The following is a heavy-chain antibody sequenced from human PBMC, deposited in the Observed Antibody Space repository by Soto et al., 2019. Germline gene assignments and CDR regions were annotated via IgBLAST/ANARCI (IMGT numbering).Heavy chain of an antibody. V-gene: IGHV4-30-4*01. D-gene: IGHD6-6*01. Sequence: QVQLQESGQGLVKPSQTLSLTCTVSGGSISSGDYYWSWIRQPPGKGLEWIGYIYHSGSTYYNPSLKSRVTISLDTSKNQFSLKLSSVTSADTAVYYCARERPDGARLDPWGQGTLVTVSS. CDR3: ARERPDGARLDP. CDR1: GGSISSGDYY. J-gene: IGHJ5*02. CDR2: IYHSGST.